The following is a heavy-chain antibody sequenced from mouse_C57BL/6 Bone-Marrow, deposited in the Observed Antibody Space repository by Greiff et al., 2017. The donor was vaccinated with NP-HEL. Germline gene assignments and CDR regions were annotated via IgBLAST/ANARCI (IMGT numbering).Heavy chain of an antibody. CDR1: GYTFTSYW. J-gene: IGHJ1*03. CDR2: IDPSDSYT. CDR3: ARGGSLYFYV. V-gene: IGHV1-59*01. Sequence: QVQLQQPGAELVRPGTSVKLSCKASGYTFTSYWMHWVKQRPGQGLAWIGVIDPSDSYTNYNQTFKGKATLPVDTSSSTAYMQLSSLTSEASAVYYFARGGSLYFYVWCTGTTVTVSS.